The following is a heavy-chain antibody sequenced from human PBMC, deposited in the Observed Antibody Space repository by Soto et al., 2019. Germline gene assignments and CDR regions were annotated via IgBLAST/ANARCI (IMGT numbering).Heavy chain of an antibody. CDR2: IYYSGST. J-gene: IGHJ3*02. CDR1: GGSISSYY. Sequence: QVQLQESGPGLVKPSETLSLTCTVSGGSISSYYWSWIRQPPGKGLECIGYIYYSGSTNYNPSLKSRVTISVDTSKNQFSLKLSSVTAADTAVYYCARHGRWHDLDIWGQGTMVTVSS. D-gene: IGHD1-1*01. V-gene: IGHV4-59*08. CDR3: ARHGRWHDLDI.